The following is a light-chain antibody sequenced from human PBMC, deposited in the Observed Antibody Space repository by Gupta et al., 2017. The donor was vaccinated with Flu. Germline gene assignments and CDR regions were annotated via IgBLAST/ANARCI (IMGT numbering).Light chain of an antibody. CDR1: QSVSSTY. V-gene: IGKV3-20*01. CDR3: QHYGSSPPLT. CDR2: GAS. J-gene: IGKJ4*01. Sequence: IVLTQSPGTLSLSPGDRATLSCRASQSVSSTYVAWYQQKRGQAPRLLIYGASNRAAGIPDRFSGSASGTDFGFPDKFSDSGSGTDFTLTINRLEPEDFAVYYCQHYGSSPPLTFGGGTKVEIK.